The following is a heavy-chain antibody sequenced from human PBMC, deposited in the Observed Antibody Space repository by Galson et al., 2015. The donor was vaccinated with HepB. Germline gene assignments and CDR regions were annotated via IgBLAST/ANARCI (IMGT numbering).Heavy chain of an antibody. V-gene: IGHV3-23*01. CDR3: ARAGRASWYDY. CDR2: INPSGAVT. D-gene: IGHD6-13*01. Sequence: SLRLSCAGSGFTFSSYTMGWVRRAPGKGLEWVSDINPSGAVTYYIDSVRGRFTISRDNSENILYLQMSSLKSEDTAMYYCARAGRASWYDYWGQGTLVTVSS. CDR1: GFTFSSYT. J-gene: IGHJ4*02.